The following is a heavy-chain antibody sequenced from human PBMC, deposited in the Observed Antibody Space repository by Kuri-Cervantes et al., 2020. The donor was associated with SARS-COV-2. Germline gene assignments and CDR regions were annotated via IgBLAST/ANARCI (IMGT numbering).Heavy chain of an antibody. D-gene: IGHD6-6*01. V-gene: IGHV4-38-2*01. Sequence: SETLSLTCAVSGCSISSGYYWGWIRQPPGKGLEWIGSIYHSGSTYYNPSLKSRVTISVDTSKNQISLKLSSVTAADTAVYYCARRGAGSSSAAFDIWGQGTMVTVSS. CDR1: GCSISSGYY. CDR3: ARRGAGSSSAAFDI. CDR2: IYHSGST. J-gene: IGHJ3*02.